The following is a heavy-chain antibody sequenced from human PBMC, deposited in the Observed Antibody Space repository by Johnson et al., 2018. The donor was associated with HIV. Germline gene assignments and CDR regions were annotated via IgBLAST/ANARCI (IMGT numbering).Heavy chain of an antibody. CDR2: ISWNSGSI. CDR1: GFTFDDYA. Sequence: VQLVESGGGVVRPGGSLRLSCAASGFTFDDYAMHWVRQAPGKGLEWVSGISWNSGSIGYAVSVKGRFTIYRDNAKNSLYLQMNSLRTEDTALYYCAKHRGSSPWDAFDIWGQGTMVTVSS. CDR3: AKHRGSSPWDAFDI. J-gene: IGHJ3*02. V-gene: IGHV3-9*01. D-gene: IGHD6-13*01.